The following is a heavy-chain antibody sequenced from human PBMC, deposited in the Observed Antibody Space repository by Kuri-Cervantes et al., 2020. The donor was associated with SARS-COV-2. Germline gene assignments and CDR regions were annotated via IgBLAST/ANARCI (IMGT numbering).Heavy chain of an antibody. CDR2: INWNGGST. D-gene: IGHD1-26*01. J-gene: IGHJ4*02. CDR1: GFTFDDYG. Sequence: GESLKISCAASGFTFDDYGMSWVRQAPGKGLEWVSGINWNGGSTGYADSVKGRFTISRDNAKNSLYLQMNSLRAEDTAVYYCARDSPLVGATWNYFDYWSQGTLVTVSS. V-gene: IGHV3-20*04. CDR3: ARDSPLVGATWNYFDY.